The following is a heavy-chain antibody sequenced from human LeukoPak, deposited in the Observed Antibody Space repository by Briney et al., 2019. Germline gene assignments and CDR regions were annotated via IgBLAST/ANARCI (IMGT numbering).Heavy chain of an antibody. J-gene: IGHJ4*02. CDR2: IYPGDSDT. D-gene: IGHD2-21*02. CDR1: GYSFTSYW. V-gene: IGHV5-51*01. Sequence: GESLKISCKGSGYSFTSYWIGWVRQMPGKGLEWMGIIYPGDSDTRYSPSFQGQVTISADKSISTAYLQWSSLKASDTAMYYCARRYCGGDCYDESYYFDYWGQGTLVTVSS. CDR3: ARRYCGGDCYDESYYFDY.